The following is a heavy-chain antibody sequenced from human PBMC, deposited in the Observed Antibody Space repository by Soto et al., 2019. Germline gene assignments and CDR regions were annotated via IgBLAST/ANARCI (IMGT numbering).Heavy chain of an antibody. V-gene: IGHV2-26*01. CDR1: GFSLTNCRMG. CDR3: ARMDGYYNYYGLDV. J-gene: IGHJ6*02. Sequence: QVTLKESGPVLVKPTETLTLTCSVPGFSLTNCRMGVRWIRQPPGQALEWLAHFFSDAERSYSTSMQSRLNMYKDSSGSQVVLTMTNIAPADTATYFCARMDGYYNYYGLDVWGHGIAVTVSS. CDR2: FFSDAER.